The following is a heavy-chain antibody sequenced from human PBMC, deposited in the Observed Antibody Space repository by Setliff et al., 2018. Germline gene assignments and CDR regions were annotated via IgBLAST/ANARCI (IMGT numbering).Heavy chain of an antibody. CDR2: INPGGGST. CDR3: ARGRFGELGAFDY. CDR1: GYTFTCYY. V-gene: IGHV1-46*01. D-gene: IGHD3-10*01. Sequence: ASVKVSCKASGYTFTCYYMHWVRQAPGQGLEWMGIINPGGGSTSYAQKFQGRVTMTRDTSTSTVYMELSSLRSEDTAVYYCARGRFGELGAFDYWGQGTLVTVPQ. J-gene: IGHJ4*02.